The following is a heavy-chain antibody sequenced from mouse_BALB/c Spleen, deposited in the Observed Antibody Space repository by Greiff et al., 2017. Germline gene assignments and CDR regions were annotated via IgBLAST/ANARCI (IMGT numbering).Heavy chain of an antibody. V-gene: IGHV1-69*02. J-gene: IGHJ4*01. Sequence: QVQLQQPGAELVKPGASVKLSCKASGYTFTSYWMHWVKQRPGQGLEWIGEIDPSDSYTNYNQKFKGKATLTVDKSSSTAYMQLSSLTSEDSAVYYCARSGGYGNYGDYYAMDDWGQGTSVTVSS. D-gene: IGHD2-1*01. CDR2: IDPSDSYT. CDR3: ARSGGYGNYGDYYAMDD. CDR1: GYTFTSYW.